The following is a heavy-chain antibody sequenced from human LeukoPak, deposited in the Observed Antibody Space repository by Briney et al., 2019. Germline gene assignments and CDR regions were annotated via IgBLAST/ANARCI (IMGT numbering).Heavy chain of an antibody. CDR3: ARDLLSLPIGEGAFDI. V-gene: IGHV4-39*07. J-gene: IGHJ3*02. CDR1: GGSISSSSYY. D-gene: IGHD3-16*01. CDR2: IYYSGST. Sequence: SETLSLTCTVSGGSISSSSYYWGWIRQPPGKGLEWIGSIYYSGSTYYNPSLKSRVTISVDTSKNQFSLKLSSVTAADTAVYYCARDLLSLPIGEGAFDIWGQGTMVTVSS.